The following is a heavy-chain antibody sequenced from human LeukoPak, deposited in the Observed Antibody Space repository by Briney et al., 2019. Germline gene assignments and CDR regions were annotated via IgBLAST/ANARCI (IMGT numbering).Heavy chain of an antibody. CDR2: ISYDGSNK. V-gene: IGHV3-30*18. CDR3: AKEEYISSWYPSDY. CDR1: GFTFSSYG. D-gene: IGHD6-13*01. J-gene: IGHJ4*02. Sequence: GRSLRLSCAASGFTFSSYGMHWVRQAPGKGLEWVAVISYDGSNKYYADSVKGRFTISRDNSKNTLYLQMNSLRAEDTAVYYCAKEEYISSWYPSDYWGQGTLVTVSS.